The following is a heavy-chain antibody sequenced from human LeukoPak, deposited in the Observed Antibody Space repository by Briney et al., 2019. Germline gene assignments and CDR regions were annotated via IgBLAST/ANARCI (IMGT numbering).Heavy chain of an antibody. V-gene: IGHV4-39*01. J-gene: IGHJ4*02. CDR1: GDSISYFY. Sequence: SETLSLTCSVSGDSISYFYWGWIRQPPGKGLDWIGSMYYNGNTYYSPSLKSRLTISLDTSKNQFSLKLTSVTAADTAVYYCARPSITSTLADYWGQGTLVTVSS. CDR2: MYYNGNT. D-gene: IGHD2-2*01. CDR3: ARPSITSTLADY.